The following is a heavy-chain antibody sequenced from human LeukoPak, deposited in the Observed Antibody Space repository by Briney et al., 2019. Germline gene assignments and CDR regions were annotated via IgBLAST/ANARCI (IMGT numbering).Heavy chain of an antibody. Sequence: ASVKVSCKASGYTFTGYYMHWVRQAPGQGLEWMGWINPNSGGTNYAQKFQGRVTMTRDTSISTAYMALSRLRSDDTAVYYCARGGALRLGELSSDYYYYYGMDVWGQGTTVTVSS. J-gene: IGHJ6*02. CDR1: GYTFTGYY. V-gene: IGHV1-2*02. CDR2: INPNSGGT. D-gene: IGHD3-16*02. CDR3: ARGGALRLGELSSDYYYYYGMDV.